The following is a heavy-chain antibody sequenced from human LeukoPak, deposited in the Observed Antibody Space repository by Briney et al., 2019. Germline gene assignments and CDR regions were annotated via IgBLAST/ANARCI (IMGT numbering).Heavy chain of an antibody. D-gene: IGHD2-2*02. J-gene: IGHJ4*02. CDR1: GYTFTGYY. CDR3: ARVPGPYTTSRFVN. V-gene: IGHV1-2*02. CDR2: IDPNSGGT. Sequence: PWASVKLSCKASGYTFTGYYLHWVRQVPGQGPEWVGRIDPNSGGTNYAQKSQGRVTVTRDTSTTTVYMDLSGLRSDDTAVYYCARVPGPYTTSRFVNWGQGTLVTVSS.